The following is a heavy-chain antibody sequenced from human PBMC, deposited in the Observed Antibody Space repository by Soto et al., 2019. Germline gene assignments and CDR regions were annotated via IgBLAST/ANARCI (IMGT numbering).Heavy chain of an antibody. J-gene: IGHJ6*03. D-gene: IGHD6-6*01. CDR2: ISGSGGST. Sequence: VQLLESGGGLVQPGGSLRLSCAASGFTFSSYAMSWVRQAPGKGLEWVSAISGSGGSTYYADSVKGRFTISRDNSKNTLYLQMNSLRAEDTAVYYCAKDRHSSSTYYYYYYMDVWGKGTTVTVSS. CDR3: AKDRHSSSTYYYYYYMDV. CDR1: GFTFSSYA. V-gene: IGHV3-23*01.